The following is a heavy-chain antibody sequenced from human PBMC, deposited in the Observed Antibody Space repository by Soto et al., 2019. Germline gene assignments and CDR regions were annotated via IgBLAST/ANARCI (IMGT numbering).Heavy chain of an antibody. CDR2: IKSDGSPT. V-gene: IGHV3-74*01. CDR1: GFTFSTYW. D-gene: IGHD3-10*01. CDR3: VRVYYRSGSPYNPVDY. Sequence: PGGSLRLSCAATGFTFSTYWMNWVRQAPGKGLEWVSRIKSDGSPTSYADSVKGRFTISRDNAKNTLYLQMDSLRAEDTAVYYCVRVYYRSGSPYNPVDYWGQGTLVTVSS. J-gene: IGHJ4*02.